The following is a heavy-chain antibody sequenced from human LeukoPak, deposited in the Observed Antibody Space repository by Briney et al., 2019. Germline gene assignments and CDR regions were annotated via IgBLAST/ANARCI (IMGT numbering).Heavy chain of an antibody. V-gene: IGHV4-39*01. D-gene: IGHD3-22*01. CDR1: GGSISSSSYY. CDR3: ARQRGYHYDSTTNRFSDL. Sequence: SETLSLTCTVSGGSISSSSYYWGWIRQPPGKGLEWIGSVYYSGITYYNPSLKSRVTISVDTSKNQFSLRLSSVTAADTAVYYCARQRGYHYDSTTNRFSDLWGQGTRVTVSS. J-gene: IGHJ5*02. CDR2: VYYSGIT.